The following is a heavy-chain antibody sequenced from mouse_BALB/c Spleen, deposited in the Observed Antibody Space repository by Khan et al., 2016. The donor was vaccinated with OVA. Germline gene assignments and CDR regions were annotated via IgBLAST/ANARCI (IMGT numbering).Heavy chain of an antibody. V-gene: IGHV1S81*02. CDR3: ERIKKIVATYFDY. CDR1: GYTFTSYW. CDR2: TNPTNGRT. D-gene: IGHD1-1*01. J-gene: IGHJ2*01. Sequence: QVQLQQPGAELVKAGVSVKMSCKASGYTFTSYWMHWVKQRLGQGLEWFAETNPTNGRTYYNEKFKSKATLTVDKSSSKAYMILSGPTFEVTAVYSCERIKKIVATYFDYWGQGTTLTVSS.